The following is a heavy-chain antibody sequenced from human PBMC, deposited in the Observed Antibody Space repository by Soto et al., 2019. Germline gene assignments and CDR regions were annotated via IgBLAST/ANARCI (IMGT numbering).Heavy chain of an antibody. CDR3: ARSSSGYYRGFFDS. D-gene: IGHD3-22*01. V-gene: IGHV4-59*01. CDR2: ISYTGRT. J-gene: IGHJ4*02. CDR1: HGSISDYY. Sequence: SETLSLTCTVSHGSISDYYWTWIRQPPGKGLEWIGYISYTGRTNYNPSLKSRVTVSLDTSKNQFSLNLNSVTAADTAVYYCARSSSGYYRGFFDSWGQGTLVTVS.